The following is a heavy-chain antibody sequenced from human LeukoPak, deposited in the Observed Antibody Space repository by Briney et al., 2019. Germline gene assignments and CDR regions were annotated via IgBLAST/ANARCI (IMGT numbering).Heavy chain of an antibody. CDR1: GGSISSSSYY. V-gene: IGHV4-39*01. Sequence: SETLSLTCTVSGGSISSSSYYWGWIRQPPGKGLEWIGSIYYSGSTYYNPSLKSRVTISVDTSKNQFSLKLSSVTAADTAVYYCARHGRAYDILTGLLGRFDPWGQGTLVTVSS. D-gene: IGHD3-9*01. CDR2: IYYSGST. CDR3: ARHGRAYDILTGLLGRFDP. J-gene: IGHJ5*02.